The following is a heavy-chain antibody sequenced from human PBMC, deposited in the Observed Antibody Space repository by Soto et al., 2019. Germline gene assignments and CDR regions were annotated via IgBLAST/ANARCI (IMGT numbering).Heavy chain of an antibody. CDR1: GGSISSGGYY. D-gene: IGHD2-2*01. CDR3: ARDQKYQLLVGYYYYGMDV. CDR2: IYYSGNT. J-gene: IGHJ6*02. V-gene: IGHV4-31*03. Sequence: SETLSLTCTVSGGSISSGGYYWSWIRQHPGKGLEWIGYIYYSGNTYYNPSLKSRVTISVDTSKNQFSLKLSSVTAADTAVYYCARDQKYQLLVGYYYYGMDVWGQGTTVTASS.